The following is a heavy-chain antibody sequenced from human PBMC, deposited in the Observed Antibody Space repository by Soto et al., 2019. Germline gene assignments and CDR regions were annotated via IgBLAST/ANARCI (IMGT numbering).Heavy chain of an antibody. D-gene: IGHD3-16*01. CDR3: ARELTSRAVDY. V-gene: IGHV1-8*01. J-gene: IGHJ4*02. CDR1: GYTFTSYD. CDR2: MNPNSGNT. Sequence: QVQLVQSGAEVKKPGASVKVSCKASGYTFTSYDINWVRQATGQGLEWMGWMNPNSGNTGYAQRFQCXVTMTTNTSISTAYMELSSLRSEDTAVYYCARELTSRAVDYWGQGTLVTVSS.